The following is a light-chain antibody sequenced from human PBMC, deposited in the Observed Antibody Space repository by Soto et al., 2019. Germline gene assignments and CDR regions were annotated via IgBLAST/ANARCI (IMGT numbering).Light chain of an antibody. J-gene: IGKJ4*01. CDR2: DAY. Sequence: AIPLTQSPSSLSASVGDRVSITCRASQGIKNDLGWYQQKPGKAPKLLIYDAYSLESGVPSRFSGRRSGTEFTLTIAGLQPEDFATYYCQQYESYSPLTFGGGTKVDIK. CDR3: QQYESYSPLT. CDR1: QGIKND. V-gene: IGKV1-13*02.